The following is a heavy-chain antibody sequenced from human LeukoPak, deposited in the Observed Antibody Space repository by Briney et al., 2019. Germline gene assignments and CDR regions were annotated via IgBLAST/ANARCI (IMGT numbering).Heavy chain of an antibody. V-gene: IGHV3-23*01. D-gene: IGHD3-3*01. Sequence: GGSLRLSCAASGFTFSSYAMHWVRQAPGKGLEWVSTISGSGGSTYYADSVKGRFTISRDNSKNTLYLQMNSLRAEDTAVYYCAKAVNDFWSGYPPGPFDYWGQGTLVTVSS. CDR3: AKAVNDFWSGYPPGPFDY. CDR1: GFTFSSYA. J-gene: IGHJ4*02. CDR2: ISGSGGST.